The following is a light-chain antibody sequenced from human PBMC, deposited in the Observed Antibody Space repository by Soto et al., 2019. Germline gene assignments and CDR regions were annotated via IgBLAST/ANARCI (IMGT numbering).Light chain of an antibody. CDR1: QDINVF. Sequence: DIQMTQSPSSLSASVGDSITITCQASQDINVFLNWYQQKPGKAPKLLIYDASNLESGVPSRFSGSGSGSDFTLTISSLQPEDFATYYCQHSYNIVTFGGGTKVDIK. J-gene: IGKJ4*01. CDR3: QHSYNIVT. CDR2: DAS. V-gene: IGKV1-33*01.